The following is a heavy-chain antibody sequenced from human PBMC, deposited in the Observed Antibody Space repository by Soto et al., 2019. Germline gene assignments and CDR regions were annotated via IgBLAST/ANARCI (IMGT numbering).Heavy chain of an antibody. CDR2: IYWDDDK. CDR1: GFSLSTSGVG. Sequence: SGPTLVKPTQTLTLTCTFSGFSLSTSGVGVGWIRQPPGKALEWLALIYWDDDKRYSLSLKSRLTITKDTSNNHVVLTMTNMDPVDTATYYCAHVGGSSWYVGAFDIWGQGTMVTVSS. CDR3: AHVGGSSWYVGAFDI. J-gene: IGHJ3*02. D-gene: IGHD6-13*01. V-gene: IGHV2-5*02.